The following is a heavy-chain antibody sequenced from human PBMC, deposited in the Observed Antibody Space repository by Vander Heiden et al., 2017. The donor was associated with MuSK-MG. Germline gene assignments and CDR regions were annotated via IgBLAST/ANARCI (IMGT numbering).Heavy chain of an antibody. D-gene: IGHD6-13*01. CDR3: ARGRYRSSPDY. CDR1: EYTVTSYA. Sequence: QIRLVESGAEVKKPGGSVKGSCKASEYTVTSYAMHWVRQAPGQRLEWMGWTNAGNGNTKYAQKFQGRVTITRDTSASTAYMELSSLRSEDTAVYYGARGRYRSSPDYWGQRTLVTVSS. CDR2: TNAGNGNT. V-gene: IGHV1-3*01. J-gene: IGHJ4*02.